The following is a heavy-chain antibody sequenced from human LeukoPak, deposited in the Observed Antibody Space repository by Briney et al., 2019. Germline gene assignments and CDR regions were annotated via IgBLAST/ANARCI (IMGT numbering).Heavy chain of an antibody. CDR2: VSSSGRNI. V-gene: IGHV3-48*03. Sequence: GGSLRLSCAASGFTFSNYEFNWVRQAPGKGLEWVSYVSSSGRNIYYADSVKGRFTISRDNAKNSLYLQMNSLRAEDTAVYYCARDLVQLWSKDFWGQGTLVTVSS. CDR3: ARDLVQLWSKDF. J-gene: IGHJ4*02. D-gene: IGHD5-18*01. CDR1: GFTFSNYE.